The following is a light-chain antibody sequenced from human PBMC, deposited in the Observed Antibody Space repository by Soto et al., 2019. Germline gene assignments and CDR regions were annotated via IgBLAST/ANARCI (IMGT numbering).Light chain of an antibody. CDR1: SSDVGGYNT. CDR2: EVT. J-gene: IGLJ1*01. V-gene: IGLV2-14*01. CDR3: SSYTSTGTPV. Sequence: QSALTQPASVSGSPGQSITISCTGTSSDVGGYNTVSWYQQHPGKAPKLLIYEVTNRPSGVSNRFSGSKSGNTASLTISGLQAEDEADYYCSSYTSTGTPVFGTGTKVTVL.